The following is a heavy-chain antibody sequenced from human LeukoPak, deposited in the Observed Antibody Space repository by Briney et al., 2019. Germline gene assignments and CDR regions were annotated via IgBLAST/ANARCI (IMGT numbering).Heavy chain of an antibody. D-gene: IGHD4-17*01. J-gene: IGHJ4*02. Sequence: GGSLILSCAASGFTFSSYGMHWVRQAPGKGLEWVAVIWYDGSNKYYADSVKGRFTISRDNSKNTLYLQMNSLRAEDTAVYYCARDGYGDYVFDYWGQGTLVTVSS. V-gene: IGHV3-33*01. CDR1: GFTFSSYG. CDR2: IWYDGSNK. CDR3: ARDGYGDYVFDY.